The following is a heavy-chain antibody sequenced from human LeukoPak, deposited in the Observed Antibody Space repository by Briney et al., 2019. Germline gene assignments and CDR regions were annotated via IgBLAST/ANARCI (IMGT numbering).Heavy chain of an antibody. V-gene: IGHV4-59*08. CDR1: GGSMNSYY. Sequence: SETLSLTCSVSGGSMNSYYWSWIRRSPGKGLEWIGYIYYSGSTNYNPSLKSRVTISVDTSKNQFSLKLSSVIAADTAVYYCARHVWLQPFDYWGQGTLVTVSS. D-gene: IGHD3-9*01. CDR2: IYYSGST. J-gene: IGHJ4*02. CDR3: ARHVWLQPFDY.